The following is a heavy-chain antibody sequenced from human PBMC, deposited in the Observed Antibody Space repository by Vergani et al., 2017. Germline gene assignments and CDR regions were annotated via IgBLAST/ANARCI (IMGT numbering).Heavy chain of an antibody. J-gene: IGHJ3*02. Sequence: EVQLVESGGGLVQPGRSLRLSCTASGFTFGDYAMSWVRQAPGKGLEWVGFIRSKAYGGTTEYAASVKGRFTISRDNAKNSLYLQMNSLRAEDTAVYYCARSAVRVVRGVIVRGAAFDIWGQGTMVTVSS. CDR2: IRSKAYGGTT. CDR3: ARSAVRVVRGVIVRGAAFDI. V-gene: IGHV3-49*04. CDR1: GFTFGDYA. D-gene: IGHD3-10*01.